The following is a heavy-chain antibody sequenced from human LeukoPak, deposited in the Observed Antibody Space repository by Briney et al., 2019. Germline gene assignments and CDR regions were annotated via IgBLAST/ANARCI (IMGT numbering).Heavy chain of an antibody. CDR3: ARDLYYYGMDV. J-gene: IGHJ6*02. Sequence: GGSLRLSCAASGFTFSSYEMNWVRQAPGKGLEWVSYISRSGSTISYADSVKGRFTISRDNAKNSLYLQMNSLRAEDTAVYYCARDLYYYGMDVWGQGTTVTVSS. CDR2: ISRSGSTI. CDR1: GFTFSSYE. V-gene: IGHV3-48*03.